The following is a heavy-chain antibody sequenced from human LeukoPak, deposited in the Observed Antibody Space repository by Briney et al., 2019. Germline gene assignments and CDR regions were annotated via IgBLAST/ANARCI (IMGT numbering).Heavy chain of an antibody. D-gene: IGHD5-18*01. Sequence: ASVKVSCKASGYTFTSFGISWVRQAPGQGLEWMGWISAYNGNTHYAQKLQGRVTITADESTSTAYMELSSLRSEDTAVYYCARAVDTAMLWYYFDYWGQGTLVTVSS. CDR2: ISAYNGNT. V-gene: IGHV1-18*01. CDR3: ARAVDTAMLWYYFDY. CDR1: GYTFTSFG. J-gene: IGHJ4*02.